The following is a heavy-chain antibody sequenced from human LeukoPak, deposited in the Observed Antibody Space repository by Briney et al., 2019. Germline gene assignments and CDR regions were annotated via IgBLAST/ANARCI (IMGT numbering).Heavy chain of an antibody. CDR2: IYYSGST. V-gene: IGHV4-30-4*01. D-gene: IGHD1-26*01. CDR3: ARERSGSYSGFDY. CDR1: GGSISSGDYY. J-gene: IGHJ4*02. Sequence: SETLYLTCTVSGGSISSGDYYWSWIRQPPGKGLEWIGYIYYSGSTYYNPSLKSRITISVDTSKNQFSLKLSSVTAADTAVYYCARERSGSYSGFDYWGQGTLVTVSS.